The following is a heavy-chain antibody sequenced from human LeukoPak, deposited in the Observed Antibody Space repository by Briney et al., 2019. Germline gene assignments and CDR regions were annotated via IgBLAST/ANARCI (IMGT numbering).Heavy chain of an antibody. D-gene: IGHD3-10*01. CDR3: ARDPGAYGSGNYFGF. Sequence: SETLSLTCTVSGGSISSSSYYWGWIRQPPGKGLEWIGSIYYSGSTYYNPSLKSRVSISLDTSKNQFSLKLTSVTAADTAVYFCARDPGAYGSGNYFGFWGQGSLVAVSS. J-gene: IGHJ4*02. CDR2: IYYSGST. V-gene: IGHV4-39*07. CDR1: GGSISSSSYY.